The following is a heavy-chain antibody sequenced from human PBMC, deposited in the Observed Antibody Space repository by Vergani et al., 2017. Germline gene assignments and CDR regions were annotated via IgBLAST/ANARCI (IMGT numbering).Heavy chain of an antibody. D-gene: IGHD3-3*01. V-gene: IGHV2-70*01. J-gene: IGHJ6*03. CDR3: ARIHVTWADFWSGPNYYYYYMDV. CDR2: IDWNDNK. CDR1: GFSILTSEMC. Sequence: QVTLRESGPALVKPTQTLTLTCTFSGFSILTSEMCVSWIRQPPGKALEWLALIDWNDNKYFNTSLKTRLTISKDASKNQVVLTMTNMDPVDTATYYCARIHVTWADFWSGPNYYYYYMDVWGKGTTVTVSS.